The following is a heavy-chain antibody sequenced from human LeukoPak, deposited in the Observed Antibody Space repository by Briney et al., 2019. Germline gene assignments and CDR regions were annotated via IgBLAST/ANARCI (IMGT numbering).Heavy chain of an antibody. CDR2: IYYSGST. CDR1: GGSISSSSYY. CDR3: ACGIPGYSSSWYPSWFDP. V-gene: IGHV4-39*07. J-gene: IGHJ5*02. Sequence: PSETLSLTCTVSGGSISSSSYYWGWIRQPPGKGLEWIGSIYYSGSTNYNPSLKSRVTISVDTSKNQFSLKLSSVTAADTAVYYCACGIPGYSSSWYPSWFDPWGQGTLVTVSS. D-gene: IGHD6-13*01.